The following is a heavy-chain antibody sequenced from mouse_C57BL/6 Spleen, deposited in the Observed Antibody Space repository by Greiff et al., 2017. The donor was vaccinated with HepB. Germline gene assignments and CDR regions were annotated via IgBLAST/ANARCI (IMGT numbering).Heavy chain of an antibody. V-gene: IGHV7-1*01. CDR1: GFTFSDFY. CDR3: ARGYGNYYAMDY. D-gene: IGHD2-1*01. CDR2: SRNKANDYTT. J-gene: IGHJ4*01. Sequence: EVQLVESGGGLVQSGRSLRLSCATSGFTFSDFYMEWVRQAPGKGLEWIAASRNKANDYTTEYSASVKGRFIVSRDTSQSILYLQMNALRAEDTAIYYCARGYGNYYAMDYWGQGTSVTVSS.